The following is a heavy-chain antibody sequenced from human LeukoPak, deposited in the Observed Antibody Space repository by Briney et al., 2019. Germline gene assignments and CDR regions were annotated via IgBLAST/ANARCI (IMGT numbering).Heavy chain of an antibody. CDR2: INNDGSST. CDR1: GFTFSSYG. D-gene: IGHD2-15*01. CDR3: ARDAFGGSFY. V-gene: IGHV3-74*01. Sequence: GGSLRLPCAASGFTFSSYGMHWVRQAPGEGLMWISRINNDGSSTNYADSVKGRFTISRDNAKNTLYLQMNSLRAEDTAVYYCARDAFGGSFYWGQGTPVTVSS. J-gene: IGHJ4*02.